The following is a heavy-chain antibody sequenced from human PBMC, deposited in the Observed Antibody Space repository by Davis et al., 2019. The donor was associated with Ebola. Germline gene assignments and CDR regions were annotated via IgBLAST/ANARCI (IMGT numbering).Heavy chain of an antibody. CDR2: VYYSGTT. CDR3: AKAQYCTSTTCYDRFDP. CDR1: GGSITYSY. D-gene: IGHD2-2*01. Sequence: PGGSLRLSCTVSGGSITYSYWSWIRQPPGQGLEWIGSVYYSGTTLYNPSLKSRVTMSVDTSKSQFSLRLTSLTAADTAMYYCAKAQYCTSTTCYDRFDPWGQGTLVSVTS. J-gene: IGHJ5*02. V-gene: IGHV4-59*01.